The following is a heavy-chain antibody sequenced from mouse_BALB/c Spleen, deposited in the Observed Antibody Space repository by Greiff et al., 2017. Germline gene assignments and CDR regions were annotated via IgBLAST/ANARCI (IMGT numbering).Heavy chain of an antibody. Sequence: QVQLKQSGAELAKPGASVTMSCTASGYTFTSYYMYWVKQRPGQGLEWIGGINPSNGGTNFNEKFKSKATLTVDKSSSTAYLQLSSLTSEDSAVYDYTRGGAYGSRDWFAYWGQGTLVTVSA. CDR1: GYTFTSYY. V-gene: IGHV1S81*02. CDR2: INPSNGGT. D-gene: IGHD1-1*01. CDR3: TRGGAYGSRDWFAY. J-gene: IGHJ3*01.